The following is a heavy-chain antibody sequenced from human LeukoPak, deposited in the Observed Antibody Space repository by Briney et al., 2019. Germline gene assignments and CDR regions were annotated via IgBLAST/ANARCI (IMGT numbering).Heavy chain of an antibody. D-gene: IGHD3-22*01. CDR3: ARVIVVITGYYMDV. J-gene: IGHJ6*03. V-gene: IGHV4-4*07. Sequence: PSETLSLTCTVSGGSISSYYWSWIRQPAGKGLEWIGRIYTSGSTNYNPSLKSRVTMSVDTSKNQFSLKLSSVTAADTAVYYCARVIVVITGYYMDVWGKGTTVTVSS. CDR1: GGSISSYY. CDR2: IYTSGST.